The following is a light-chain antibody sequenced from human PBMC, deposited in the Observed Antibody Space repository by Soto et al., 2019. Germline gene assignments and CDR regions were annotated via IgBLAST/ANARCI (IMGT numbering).Light chain of an antibody. CDR3: SSYTRSSTDV. CDR2: DVS. V-gene: IGLV2-14*03. CDR1: SSDVGAYNS. Sequence: QSALTQPASVSGSPGQSIAISCTGTSSDVGAYNSVSWYQQHPGRAPKLMIHDVSNRPSGVSNRFPGSKSGNTASLTISGLQAVDEADYYCSSYTRSSTDVFGTGTKLTVL. J-gene: IGLJ1*01.